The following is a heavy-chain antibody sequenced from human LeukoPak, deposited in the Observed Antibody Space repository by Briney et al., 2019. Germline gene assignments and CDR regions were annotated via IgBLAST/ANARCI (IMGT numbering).Heavy chain of an antibody. D-gene: IGHD5-18*01. V-gene: IGHV1-24*01. J-gene: IGHJ6*03. CDR2: FDPAVGQH. Sequence: ASVKVSCKVSGFTLSDLSMHWVRQVHGQGLEWVGGFDPAVGQHIYAQTFRGRVILTEDASTNTAFMEPNSMRPDDTAAYYCATGVICATTTCPGYRNHSFFMDVWGEGTTVTVSS. CDR1: GFTLSDLS. CDR3: ATGVICATTTCPGYRNHSFFMDV.